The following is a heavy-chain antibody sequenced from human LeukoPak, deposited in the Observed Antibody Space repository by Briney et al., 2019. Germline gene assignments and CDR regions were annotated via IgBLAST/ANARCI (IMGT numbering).Heavy chain of an antibody. CDR2: IYHSGST. CDR1: GGSISSGGYS. V-gene: IGHV4-30-2*01. CDR3: ARGPRGDGYKYFDY. D-gene: IGHD5-24*01. Sequence: PSETLSLTCAVSGGSISSGGYSWSWIRQPPGKGLEWIGYIYHSGSTYYNPSLKSRVTISVDRSKNQFSLKLSSVTAADTAVYYCARGPRGDGYKYFDYWGQETLVTVSS. J-gene: IGHJ4*02.